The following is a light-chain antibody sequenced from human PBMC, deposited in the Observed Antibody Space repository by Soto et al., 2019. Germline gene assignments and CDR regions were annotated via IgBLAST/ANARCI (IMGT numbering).Light chain of an antibody. Sequence: EIVLTQSPGTLSLSPGERATLSCRASQSVSSSYLAWHQQKPGQAPRLLIYGASSRATGIPGRFSGSGSGTDFTLTISRLEPEDFAVYYCQQYGSSPLTFGGGTKVEIK. CDR1: QSVSSSY. CDR2: GAS. CDR3: QQYGSSPLT. V-gene: IGKV3-20*01. J-gene: IGKJ4*01.